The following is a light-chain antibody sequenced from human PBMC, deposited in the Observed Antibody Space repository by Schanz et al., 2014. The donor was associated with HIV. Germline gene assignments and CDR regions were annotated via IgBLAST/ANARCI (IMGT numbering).Light chain of an antibody. CDR1: QSISTC. J-gene: IGKJ2*01. CDR3: QHRSDWYT. Sequence: ENVLTQSPVTLSLSLGERATLSCRTSQSISTCLAWYLQKPGQPPSLLIYDASKRATGIPARFSGSGSGTDFTLSISNLEPEDFGVYYCQHRSDWYTFGQGTKLEIK. V-gene: IGKV3-11*01. CDR2: DAS.